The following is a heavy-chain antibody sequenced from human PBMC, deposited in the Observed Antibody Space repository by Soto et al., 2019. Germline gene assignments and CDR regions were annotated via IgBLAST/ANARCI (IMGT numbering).Heavy chain of an antibody. CDR2: ITWNSGTI. J-gene: IGHJ4*02. Sequence: EVQLVESGGGLVQPGRSLRLSCEASGFTFGDYAMHWVRQIPGKGLEWVSTITWNSGTIDYADSVKGRFTISRDNAKSSLYLQMHSLRTDDTALYYCAKDREFGALLTREFDSWGQGTLVTVSS. CDR3: AKDREFGALLTREFDS. D-gene: IGHD3-10*01. CDR1: GFTFGDYA. V-gene: IGHV3-9*01.